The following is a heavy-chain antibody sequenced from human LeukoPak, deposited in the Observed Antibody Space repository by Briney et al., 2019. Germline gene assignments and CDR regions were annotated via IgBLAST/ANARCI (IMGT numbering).Heavy chain of an antibody. J-gene: IGHJ5*02. CDR1: GFTFSSKY. CDR2: IYSGGST. Sequence: GGSLRLSCAASGFTFSSKYMSWVRQAPGKGLEWVSVIYSGGSTYYSDSVKGRVTISRDASKNTLFLQMNSLRADDTAVYYCATEVSGSGGFDPWGQGTLVTVSS. CDR3: ATEVSGSGGFDP. D-gene: IGHD3-10*01. V-gene: IGHV3-66*01.